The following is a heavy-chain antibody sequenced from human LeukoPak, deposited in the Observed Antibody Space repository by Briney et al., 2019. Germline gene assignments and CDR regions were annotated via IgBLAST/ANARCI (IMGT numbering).Heavy chain of an antibody. CDR3: GRQGNTASYYFVDY. V-gene: IGHV4-59*10. CDR2: IYTTGTT. J-gene: IGHJ4*02. D-gene: IGHD3-10*01. CDR1: GGSINRYY. Sequence: PSETLSLTCGVSGGSINRYYWGWVGQPAGKGLEWIGRIYTTGTTNYSPSLKSRLTMSLDTSKNHFSLKLRSVTAADTAVYYCGRQGNTASYYFVDYWSQGTLVTVSS.